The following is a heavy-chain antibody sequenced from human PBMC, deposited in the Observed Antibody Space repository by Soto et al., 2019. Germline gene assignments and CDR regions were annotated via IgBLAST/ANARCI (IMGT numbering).Heavy chain of an antibody. CDR1: GYTFTSYG. CDR3: ARDHVVVPAAMRADYGDYGIADYYGMDV. J-gene: IGHJ6*02. V-gene: IGHV1-18*01. D-gene: IGHD2-2*01. CDR2: ISAYNGNT. Sequence: ASVKVSCKASGYTFTSYGISWVRQAPGQGLEWMGWISAYNGNTNYAQKLQGRVTITTDESTSTAYMELSSLRSEDTAVYYCARDHVVVPAAMRADYGDYGIADYYGMDVWGQGTTVTVSS.